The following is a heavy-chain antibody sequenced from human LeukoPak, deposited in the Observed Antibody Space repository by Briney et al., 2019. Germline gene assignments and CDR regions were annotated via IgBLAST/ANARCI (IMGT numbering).Heavy chain of an antibody. D-gene: IGHD5-24*01. Sequence: GGFLRLSCAASGFTFSNSDMSWVRQAPGKGLEWVSAISRSAATTYYADSVKGQFTISRDNSKNTLYLQMNSLRAEDTAIYYCAKRGDGYKNLDLWGQGTLVTVSS. CDR2: ISRSAATT. CDR3: AKRGDGYKNLDL. J-gene: IGHJ5*02. V-gene: IGHV3-23*01. CDR1: GFTFSNSD.